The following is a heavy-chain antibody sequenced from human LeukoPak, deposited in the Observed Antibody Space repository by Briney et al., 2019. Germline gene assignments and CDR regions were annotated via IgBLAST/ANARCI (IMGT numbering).Heavy chain of an antibody. CDR1: GGSTSSTCY. Sequence: PSETLSLTCTVSGGSTSSTCYWAWIRQPPGKGLEWIGAIYYNGDTYYNPSLKSRVAMSVDTSRNQFSLNLSSVTAADTAVYYCARADRDNYYYYYMDVWGIGTTVTVSS. D-gene: IGHD3-22*01. J-gene: IGHJ6*03. CDR3: ARADRDNYYYYYMDV. V-gene: IGHV4-39*07. CDR2: IYYNGDT.